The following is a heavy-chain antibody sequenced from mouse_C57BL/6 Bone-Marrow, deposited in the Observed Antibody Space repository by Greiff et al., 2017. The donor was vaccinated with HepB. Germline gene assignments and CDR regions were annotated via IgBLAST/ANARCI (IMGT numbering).Heavy chain of an antibody. J-gene: IGHJ4*01. CDR1: GYTFTTYW. CDR2: INPGSGYT. D-gene: IGHD2-5*01. Sequence: VQLQQSGAELAKPGASVRLSCKASGYTFTTYWMHWVKQRPGQGLDWIGYINPGSGYTKYNQKFKDKATLTADKSSSTAYMQLSSLTSEDSAVYYCARRGAHSNYYYPMDYWGQGTSVTVSS. V-gene: IGHV1-7*01. CDR3: ARRGAHSNYYYPMDY.